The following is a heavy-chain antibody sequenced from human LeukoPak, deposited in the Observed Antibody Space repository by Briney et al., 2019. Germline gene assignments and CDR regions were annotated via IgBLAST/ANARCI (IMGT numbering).Heavy chain of an antibody. CDR2: INPNSGGT. CDR3: ARDPHDYGGKNYWYFDL. D-gene: IGHD4-23*01. V-gene: IGHV1-2*02. J-gene: IGHJ2*01. Sequence: ASVKVSCKASGYTFTGYYMHWVRQAPGQGLEWMGWINPNSGGTNYAQKFQGRVTMTRDTSISTAYMELSRLRSDDTAVYYCARDPHDYGGKNYWYFDLWGRGTLVTVSS. CDR1: GYTFTGYY.